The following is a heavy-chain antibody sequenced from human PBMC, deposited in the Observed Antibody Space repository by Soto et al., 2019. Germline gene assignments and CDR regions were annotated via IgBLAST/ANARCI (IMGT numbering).Heavy chain of an antibody. J-gene: IGHJ4*02. V-gene: IGHV4-61*01. CDR3: ARFYIAARGGLFDY. CDR2: TYYSGST. D-gene: IGHD6-6*01. Sequence: PSETLSLTCTVSGGSVSSGSYYWSWIRQPPGKGLEWIGYTYYSGSTNYNPSLKSRVTISVDTSKNQFSLKLSSVTAADTAVYYCARFYIAARGGLFDYWGQGTLVTVSS. CDR1: GGSVSSGSYY.